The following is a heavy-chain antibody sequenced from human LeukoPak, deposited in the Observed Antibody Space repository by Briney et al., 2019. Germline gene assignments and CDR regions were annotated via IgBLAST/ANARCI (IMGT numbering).Heavy chain of an antibody. CDR1: GYTFTGFY. CDR2: INPNSGGT. D-gene: IGHD3-10*01. V-gene: IGHV1-2*02. CDR3: ARGYYGSGGEFDY. J-gene: IGHJ4*02. Sequence: GASVKVSCRASGYTFTGFYMHWVRQAPGQGFEWMGWINPNSGGTNYAQKFQGRVTMTRDTSISTAYMELSRLRSDDTAVYYCARGYYGSGGEFDYWGQGTLVTVSS.